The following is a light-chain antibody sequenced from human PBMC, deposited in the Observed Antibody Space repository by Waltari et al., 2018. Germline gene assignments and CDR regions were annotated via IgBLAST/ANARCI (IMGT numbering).Light chain of an antibody. J-gene: IGKJ1*01. CDR1: RGIRND. Sequence: AIQMTQSPSSLSASVGDRVTITGRASRGIRNDLGWYQQKPGKAPKLLIYAASSLQSGVPSRFSGSGSGTDFTLTISSLQPEDFATYYCLQDYNYPWTFGQGTKVEIK. CDR2: AAS. CDR3: LQDYNYPWT. V-gene: IGKV1-6*01.